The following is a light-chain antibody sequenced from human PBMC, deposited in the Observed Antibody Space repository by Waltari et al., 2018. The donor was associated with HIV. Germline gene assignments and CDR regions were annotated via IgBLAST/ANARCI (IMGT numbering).Light chain of an antibody. CDR3: QAWDSATVI. CDR2: QDT. V-gene: IGLV3-1*01. Sequence: SFDLTQPPSVSVSPGQTATITCSGDILRHTDAFWYQQKTGQSPVLVIYQDTQRPSGIPERFSGSSSGNTATLTISGTQAMDEADYYCQAWDSATVIFGGGTRLTVL. CDR1: ILRHTD. J-gene: IGLJ2*01.